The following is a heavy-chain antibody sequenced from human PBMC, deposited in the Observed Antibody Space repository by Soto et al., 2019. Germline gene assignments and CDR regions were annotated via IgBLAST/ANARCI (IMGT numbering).Heavy chain of an antibody. CDR3: AREEGIPAASLSYYYYGMDV. CDR1: GYTFTGYY. CDR2: INPNSGGT. Sequence: ASVKVSCKASGYTFTGYYMHWVRQAPGQGLEWMGWINPNSGGTNYAQKFQGRVTMTRDTSISTAYMELSRLRSDDTAVYYCAREEGIPAASLSYYYYGMDVWGQGTTVTV. V-gene: IGHV1-2*02. D-gene: IGHD6-13*01. J-gene: IGHJ6*02.